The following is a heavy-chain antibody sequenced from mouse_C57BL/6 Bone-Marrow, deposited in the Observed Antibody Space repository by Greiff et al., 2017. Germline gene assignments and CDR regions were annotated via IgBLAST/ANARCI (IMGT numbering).Heavy chain of an antibody. J-gene: IGHJ2*01. V-gene: IGHV1-50*01. CDR2: IDPSDSYT. CDR1: GYTFTSYW. Sequence: VQLQQSGAELVKPGASVKLSCKASGYTFTSYWMQWVKQRPGQGLEWIGEIDPSDSYTNYNQKFKGKATLTVDTSSSTAYMQLSSLTSEDSAVYYCASESRSFFDYWGQGTTLTVSS. D-gene: IGHD1-3*01. CDR3: ASESRSFFDY.